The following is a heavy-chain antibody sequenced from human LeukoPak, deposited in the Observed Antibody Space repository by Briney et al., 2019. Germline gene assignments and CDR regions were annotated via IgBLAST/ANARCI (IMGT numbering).Heavy chain of an antibody. J-gene: IGHJ4*02. Sequence: ASVKVSCKDSGCTFASYGISWVRQAPGQGLEWMGWISAYNGNTNYAQKLQGRVTMTTDTSTSTAYMELRSLRSDDTAVYYCAKSSTYSGSLIDYWGQGTLVSVSS. V-gene: IGHV1-18*01. D-gene: IGHD1-26*01. CDR1: GCTFASYG. CDR2: ISAYNGNT. CDR3: AKSSTYSGSLIDY.